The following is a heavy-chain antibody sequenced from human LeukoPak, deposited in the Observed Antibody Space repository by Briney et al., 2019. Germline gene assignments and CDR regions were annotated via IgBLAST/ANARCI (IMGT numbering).Heavy chain of an antibody. J-gene: IGHJ4*02. CDR1: GFTFSSYR. Sequence: GGSLRLSCAASGFTFSSYRMHWVRQAPGKGLVWVSRINTDGTSTSYADSVKGRFTISRDNAKNTLYLQMNSLRAEDTAMYFCARNYDFDQWGQGTLVTVSS. V-gene: IGHV3-74*01. D-gene: IGHD1-7*01. CDR2: INTDGTST. CDR3: ARNYDFDQ.